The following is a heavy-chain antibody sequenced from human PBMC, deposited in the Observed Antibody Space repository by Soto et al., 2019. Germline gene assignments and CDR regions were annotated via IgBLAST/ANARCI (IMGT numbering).Heavy chain of an antibody. CDR1: GFTFADYA. J-gene: IGHJ5*01. CDR3: ARTPAAMITDRYNWFDS. D-gene: IGHD3-16*01. CDR2: ISYSGDRQ. Sequence: GGSLRLSCVASGFTFADYAMHWVRRIPGKGLEWVAVISYSGDRQYYAESVKGRFTISRDNSKKTLYLQMFSLTSEDSAVFYCARTPAAMITDRYNWFDSWGPGTQVTVSS. V-gene: IGHV3-30*01.